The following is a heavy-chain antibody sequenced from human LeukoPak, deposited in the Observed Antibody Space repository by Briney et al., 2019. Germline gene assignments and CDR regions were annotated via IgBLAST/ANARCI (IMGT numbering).Heavy chain of an antibody. V-gene: IGHV3-48*03. CDR1: GFSFSSFE. Sequence: GGSLRLSCAVSGFSFSSFEMNWVRQAPGKGLEWVSYISSSGTSIYYADSVKGRFTISRDNAKNSLFLQMNSLRAEDTAIYYCAGAYWGQGTLVTVSS. CDR3: AGAY. CDR2: ISSSGTSI. J-gene: IGHJ4*02.